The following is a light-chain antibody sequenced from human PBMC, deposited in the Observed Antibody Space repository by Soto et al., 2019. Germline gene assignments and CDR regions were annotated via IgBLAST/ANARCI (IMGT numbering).Light chain of an antibody. CDR1: SSDVGGYDY. CDR3: TSYTSSSTYV. Sequence: QSALTQPASVSGSPGQSITVSCTGTSSDVGGYDYVSWYQQHPGNAPKLLISDATNRPSGVSNRFSGSKSGNTASLTISGLQTEDEADYYCTSYTSSSTYVFGTGTKVTAL. J-gene: IGLJ1*01. V-gene: IGLV2-14*01. CDR2: DAT.